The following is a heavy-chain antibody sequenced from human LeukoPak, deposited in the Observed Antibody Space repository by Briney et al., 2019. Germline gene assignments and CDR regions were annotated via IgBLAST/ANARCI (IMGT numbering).Heavy chain of an antibody. J-gene: IGHJ4*02. CDR1: GGSISSSSYY. CDR2: IYYSGST. V-gene: IGHV4-39*01. Sequence: SETLSLTCTVSGGSISSSSYYWGWIRQPPVKGLEWIGSIYYSGSTYYNPSLKSRVTISVDTSKNQFSLKLSSVTAADTAVYYCAALGIQLWLTLDYWGQGTLVTVSS. CDR3: AALGIQLWLTLDY. D-gene: IGHD5-18*01.